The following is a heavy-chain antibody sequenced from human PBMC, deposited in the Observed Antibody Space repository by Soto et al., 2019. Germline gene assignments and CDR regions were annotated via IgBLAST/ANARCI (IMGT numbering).Heavy chain of an antibody. J-gene: IGHJ6*02. CDR3: AKGDDILTGYCMDV. CDR1: GFTFSSYG. CDR2: IWYDGSNK. V-gene: IGHV3-30*02. D-gene: IGHD3-9*01. Sequence: PGGSLRLSCAASGFTFSSYGMHWVRQAPGKGLEWVAVIWYDGSNKYYADSVKGRFTISRDNSKNTLYLQMNSLRAEDTAVYYCAKGDDILTGYCMDVWGQGTTVTVSS.